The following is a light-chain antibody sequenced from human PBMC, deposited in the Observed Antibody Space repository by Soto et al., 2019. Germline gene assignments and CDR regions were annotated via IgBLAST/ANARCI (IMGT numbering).Light chain of an antibody. CDR1: SSDVGAYNY. V-gene: IGLV2-14*01. J-gene: IGLJ1*01. CDR2: EVN. CDR3: TSYTSSSFYV. Sequence: QSALTQPASVSGSPGQSITISCTGTSSDVGAYNYVSWYQQHPGKAPKLMIFEVNNRPSGVSNRFSGSKSGSTASLTISGLQAGDEADYYCTSYTSSSFYVFGTGTKLTVL.